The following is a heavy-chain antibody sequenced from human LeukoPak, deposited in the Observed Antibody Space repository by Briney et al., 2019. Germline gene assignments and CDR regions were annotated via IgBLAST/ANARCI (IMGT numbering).Heavy chain of an antibody. CDR3: AKDSDIRGSLFDY. J-gene: IGHJ4*02. D-gene: IGHD3-10*01. Sequence: GGSLRLSCAASGFTFSSYAMSWVRQAPGKGLEWVSAISGSGGSTYYADSVKGRFTISRDNSKNTLYLQVNSLRAEDTAVYYCAKDSDIRGSLFDYWGQGTLVTVSS. V-gene: IGHV3-23*01. CDR2: ISGSGGST. CDR1: GFTFSSYA.